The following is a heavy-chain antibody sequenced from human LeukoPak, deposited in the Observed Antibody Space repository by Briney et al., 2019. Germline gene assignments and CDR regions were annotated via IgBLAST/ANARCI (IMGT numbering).Heavy chain of an antibody. CDR1: GYSISSGYY. V-gene: IGHV4-38-2*02. J-gene: IGHJ3*02. D-gene: IGHD3-10*01. CDR3: ARESGDRGAFDI. Sequence: SETLSLTCTVSGYSISSGYYWGWILQPSGKGLEWIVSIYHSGSTYYNPSLMSRVTISVDTSKNQFSLKLSSVTAADTAVYYCARESGDRGAFDIWGQGTMVTVSS. CDR2: IYHSGST.